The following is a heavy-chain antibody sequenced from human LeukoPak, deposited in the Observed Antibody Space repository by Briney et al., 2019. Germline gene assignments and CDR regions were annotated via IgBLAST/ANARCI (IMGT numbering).Heavy chain of an antibody. CDR2: IYSGGST. V-gene: IGHV3-53*01. Sequence: PGGSLRLSCAASGFTVSSNYMSWVRQAPGKGLEWVSVIYSGGSTYYADSVKGRFTISRDNSKNTLYLQMNSLRAEDTAAYYCARDTTTTGFSWELDYWGQGTLVTVSS. CDR3: ARDTTTTGFSWELDY. D-gene: IGHD1-1*01. J-gene: IGHJ4*02. CDR1: GFTVSSNY.